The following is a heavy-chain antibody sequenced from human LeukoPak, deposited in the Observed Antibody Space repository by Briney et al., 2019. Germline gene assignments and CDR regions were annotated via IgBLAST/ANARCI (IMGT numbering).Heavy chain of an antibody. CDR2: ISYDGSKK. Sequence: GGSLRLSCPASGFTFSSYGMHWVRQAPGKGLEWVTLISYDGSKKYYADSVKGRFTISRDNSKDTLFLQMNSLRSEDTAVYYCARDRGMTTNSFDYWGQGTLVTVSS. D-gene: IGHD4-11*01. V-gene: IGHV3-30*19. J-gene: IGHJ4*02. CDR1: GFTFSSYG. CDR3: ARDRGMTTNSFDY.